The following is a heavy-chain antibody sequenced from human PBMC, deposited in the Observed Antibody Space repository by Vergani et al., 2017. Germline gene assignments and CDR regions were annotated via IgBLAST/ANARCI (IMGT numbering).Heavy chain of an antibody. CDR2: FSSYNGNT. CDR3: ARDGDGDDYGMDV. J-gene: IGHJ6*02. Sequence: QVQLVQSGAEVKKPGASVKVSCKASGYTFTSYGISWVGQAPGQGLEWMGWFSSYNGNTNYAQKLQGRVTMTTDTYTSTAYRELRSLRSDETAVYYCARDGDGDDYGMDVWGQGTTVTVSS. CDR1: GYTFTSYG. D-gene: IGHD4-17*01. V-gene: IGHV1-18*01.